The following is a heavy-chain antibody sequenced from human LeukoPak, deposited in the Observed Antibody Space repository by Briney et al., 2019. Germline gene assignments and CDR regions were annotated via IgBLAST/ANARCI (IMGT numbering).Heavy chain of an antibody. CDR3: AKDSGLDNWNYVDAFDI. D-gene: IGHD1-7*01. Sequence: GGSLRLSCAASGLTVSSNCMSWVRQAPGKGLEWVSAISGSGGSTYYADSVKGRFTISRDNSKNTLSLQMNSLRAEDTAVYYCAKDSGLDNWNYVDAFDIWGQGIMVTVSS. V-gene: IGHV3-23*01. CDR1: GLTVSSNC. CDR2: ISGSGGST. J-gene: IGHJ3*02.